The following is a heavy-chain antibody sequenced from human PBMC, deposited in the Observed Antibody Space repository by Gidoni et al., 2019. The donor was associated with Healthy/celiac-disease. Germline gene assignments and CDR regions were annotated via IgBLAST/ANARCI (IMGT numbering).Heavy chain of an antibody. J-gene: IGHJ6*02. CDR1: GFTFSSYG. CDR2: IWYDGSDK. V-gene: IGHV3-33*01. Sequence: QVQLVESGGGVVQPGRSLRLSCAASGFTFSSYGMHWVRQAPGKGLEWVAVIWYDGSDKYYADSVKGRFTISRDNSKNTLYLQMNSLRAEDTAVYYCARGISEYSSSSGYYYYYGMDVWGQGTTVTVSS. D-gene: IGHD6-6*01. CDR3: ARGISEYSSSSGYYYYYGMDV.